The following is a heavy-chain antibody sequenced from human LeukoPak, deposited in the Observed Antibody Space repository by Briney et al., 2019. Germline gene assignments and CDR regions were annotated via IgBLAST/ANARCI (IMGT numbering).Heavy chain of an antibody. Sequence: SETLSLTCSVSGGSFSGYYWHWIRQPPGKGLDWIGSVYYSGGTNYNPSLRSRVTISVDSSKNQFSLKLTPVTAADTAIYYCARQMTTLPAGRTFDVWGLGTMVTVSS. V-gene: IGHV4-59*01. J-gene: IGHJ3*01. CDR2: VYYSGGT. D-gene: IGHD1-14*01. CDR1: GGSFSGYY. CDR3: ARQMTTLPAGRTFDV.